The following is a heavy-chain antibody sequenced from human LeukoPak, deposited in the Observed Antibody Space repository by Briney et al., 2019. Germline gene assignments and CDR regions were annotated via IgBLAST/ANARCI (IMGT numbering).Heavy chain of an antibody. CDR2: ISSSSSYI. J-gene: IGHJ4*02. D-gene: IGHD5-12*01. Sequence: GGSLRLSRAASGFTFSSDSMNWVRQAPGKGLEWVSSISSSSSYIYYADSVKGRFTISRDNAKNSLYLQMNSLRAEDTAVYYCARVGVATWDYWGQGTLVTVSS. CDR1: GFTFSSDS. CDR3: ARVGVATWDY. V-gene: IGHV3-21*01.